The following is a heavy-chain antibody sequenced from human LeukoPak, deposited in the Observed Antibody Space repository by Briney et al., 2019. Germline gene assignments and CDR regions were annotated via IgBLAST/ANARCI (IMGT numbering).Heavy chain of an antibody. Sequence: GGSLRLSCAASGFTVSSNYMSWVRHAPGKGLEWVSVIYSGGSTYYADSVKGRFTISRDNSKNTLYLQMNSLRAEDTAVYYCARDRYYDSSGYPTWGQGTLVTVSS. J-gene: IGHJ5*02. CDR2: IYSGGST. D-gene: IGHD3-22*01. CDR3: ARDRYYDSSGYPT. V-gene: IGHV3-53*01. CDR1: GFTVSSNY.